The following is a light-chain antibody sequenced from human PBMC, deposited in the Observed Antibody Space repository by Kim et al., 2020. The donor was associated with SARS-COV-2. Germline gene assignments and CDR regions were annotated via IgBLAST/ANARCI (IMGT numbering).Light chain of an antibody. CDR1: KLGDKY. V-gene: IGLV3-1*01. CDR3: QAWDSSTAGVV. J-gene: IGLJ2*01. CDR2: QDS. Sequence: SYELTQPPSVSVSPGQTASITCSGDKLGDKYACWYQQKPGQYTVLVIYQDSKRPSGILERFSGSNSGNTATLTISGTQAMDEDDYYCQAWDSSTAGVVF.